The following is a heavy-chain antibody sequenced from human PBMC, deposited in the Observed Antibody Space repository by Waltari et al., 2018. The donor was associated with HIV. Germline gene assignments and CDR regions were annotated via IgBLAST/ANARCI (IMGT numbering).Heavy chain of an antibody. V-gene: IGHV3-9*01. J-gene: IGHJ4*02. CDR1: GFSFEDYG. CDR2: ISWNSGNI. D-gene: IGHD1-26*01. CDR3: AKDKEKSGSYYIDY. Sequence: EVQLVESGGGLVQPGRSLRLSCTASGFSFEDYGMYWVRQSPGKGLEWVSGISWNSGNIAYADSVKGRFIISRDNAKNSLYLQMNSLRVEDTAFYYCAKDKEKSGSYYIDYWGRGTLVAVSS.